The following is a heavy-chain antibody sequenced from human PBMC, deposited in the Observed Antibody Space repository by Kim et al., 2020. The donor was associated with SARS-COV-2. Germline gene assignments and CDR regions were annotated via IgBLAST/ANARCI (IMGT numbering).Heavy chain of an antibody. J-gene: IGHJ6*02. CDR2: IVVGSGNT. CDR1: GFTFTSSA. Sequence: SVKVSCKASGFTFTSSAVQWVRQARGQRLEWIGWIVVGSGNTNYAQKFQERVTITRDMSTSTAYMELSSLRSEDTAVYYCAAAGNGGYNPYYYYGMDVWGQGTTVTVSS. CDR3: AAAGNGGYNPYYYYGMDV. D-gene: IGHD5-12*01. V-gene: IGHV1-58*01.